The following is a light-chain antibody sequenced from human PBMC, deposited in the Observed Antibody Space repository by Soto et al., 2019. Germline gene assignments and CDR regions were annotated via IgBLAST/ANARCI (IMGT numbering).Light chain of an antibody. V-gene: IGLV1-51*01. CDR2: DNN. J-gene: IGLJ2*01. Sequence: QSVLTQPPSVSAAPGQKVTISCSGNNSKIGNNFVSWYQMLPGTAPKLLIYDNNKRPSGIPDRFSGSKSDTSATLDITGLQPGDEADYYCGTWDTSLSAGGVFGGGTKVTVL. CDR1: NSKIGNNF. CDR3: GTWDTSLSAGGV.